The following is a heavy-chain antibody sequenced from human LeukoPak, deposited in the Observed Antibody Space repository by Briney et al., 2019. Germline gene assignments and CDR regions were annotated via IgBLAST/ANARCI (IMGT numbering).Heavy chain of an antibody. V-gene: IGHV4-61*01. Sequence: SETLSLTCTVSGGSVTSGSYYWSWIRQPPGKGLEWIAYVYHSGSTIYNPSLKSRVTISLDTSKNQFSLEVMSVTAADTAVYYCARESGSSYGPENFDYWGQGTLVTVSS. CDR2: VYHSGST. J-gene: IGHJ4*02. D-gene: IGHD5-18*01. CDR1: GGSVTSGSYY. CDR3: ARESGSSYGPENFDY.